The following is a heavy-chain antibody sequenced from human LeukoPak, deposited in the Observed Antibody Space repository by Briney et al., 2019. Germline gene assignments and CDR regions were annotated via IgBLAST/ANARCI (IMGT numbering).Heavy chain of an antibody. CDR1: GFTFSSYA. V-gene: IGHV3-23*01. CDR3: AKLDGDYVWGSYRYKGQYYFDY. Sequence: PGGSLRLSCAASGFTFSSYAMSWVRQAPGKGLEWVSAISGSGGSTSYADSVKGRFTISRDNSKNTLYLQMNSLRAEDTAVYYCAKLDGDYVWGSYRYKGQYYFDYWGQGTLVTVSS. D-gene: IGHD3-16*02. CDR2: ISGSGGST. J-gene: IGHJ4*02.